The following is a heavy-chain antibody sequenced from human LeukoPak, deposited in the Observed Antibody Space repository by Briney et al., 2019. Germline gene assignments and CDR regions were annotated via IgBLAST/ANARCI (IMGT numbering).Heavy chain of an antibody. CDR2: ISGNGGST. CDR1: GFTFSSYA. D-gene: IGHD3-22*01. V-gene: IGHV3-23*01. J-gene: IGHJ4*02. CDR3: ATSDYYDSSGYRGYFDY. Sequence: GGSLRPSCAASGFTFSSYAMSWVRQAPGKGLEWVSAISGNGGSTYYADSVKGRFIISRDNSKKTLYLQMSSLRAEDTAVYYCATSDYYDSSGYRGYFDYWGQGTLVTVSS.